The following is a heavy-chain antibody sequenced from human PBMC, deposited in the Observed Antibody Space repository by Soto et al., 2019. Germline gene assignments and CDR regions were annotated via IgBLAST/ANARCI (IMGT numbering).Heavy chain of an antibody. Sequence: SQTLSLTCAISGDNVSSKSAAWNWIRQSPSRGLEWLGRTYYRSKWYNDYAVSVKGRISINPDTSKNQFSLQLNSVTPEDTAVYFCVRLAPGVRGGGGDYWGQGTLITVS. J-gene: IGHJ4*02. V-gene: IGHV6-1*01. D-gene: IGHD3-16*01. CDR2: TYYRSKWYN. CDR1: GDNVSSKSAA. CDR3: VRLAPGVRGGGGDY.